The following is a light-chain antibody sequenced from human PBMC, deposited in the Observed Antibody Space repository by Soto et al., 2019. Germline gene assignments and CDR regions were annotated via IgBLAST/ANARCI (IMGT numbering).Light chain of an antibody. J-gene: IGKJ1*01. CDR1: QSVSSIY. V-gene: IGKV3-20*01. Sequence: EIVLTQSPGTLSLSPGERATLSCRAGQSVSSIYLAWYQQKPGQAPRLLIYGASSRATGIPDRFSGSGSGTDFTLTISRLEPEDFAVYYCQQYGSSPRTFGQGTKVDI. CDR2: GAS. CDR3: QQYGSSPRT.